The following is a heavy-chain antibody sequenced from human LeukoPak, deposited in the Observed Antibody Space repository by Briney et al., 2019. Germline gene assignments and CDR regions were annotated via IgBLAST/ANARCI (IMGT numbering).Heavy chain of an antibody. J-gene: IGHJ4*02. V-gene: IGHV4-61*01. CDR3: ARDSGGVDY. D-gene: IGHD3-10*01. CDR1: GGSVSSGSYY. CDR2: IYYRGST. Sequence: SQTLSLTCTVSGGSVSSGSYYWSWIRQPPGKGLEWIGYIYYRGSTNYNPSLKSRVTISVDTSKNQVSLNLSSVTAPDTAVYYCARDSGGVDYWGQGTLVSVSS.